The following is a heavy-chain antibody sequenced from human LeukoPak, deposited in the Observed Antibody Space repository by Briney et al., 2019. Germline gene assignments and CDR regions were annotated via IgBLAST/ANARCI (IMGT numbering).Heavy chain of an antibody. CDR2: ISSTSSYT. CDR1: GFTFSDYY. J-gene: IGHJ4*02. V-gene: IGHV3-11*06. CDR3: ARDVYGSGSYSPSGYFDY. Sequence: PGGSLRLSCAASGFTFSDYYMSWIRQAPGKGLEWISYISSTSSYTNYADSVKGRFTISRDNAKNSLYLQMNSLRAEDTAVYYCARDVYGSGSYSPSGYFDYWGQGTLVTVSS. D-gene: IGHD3-10*01.